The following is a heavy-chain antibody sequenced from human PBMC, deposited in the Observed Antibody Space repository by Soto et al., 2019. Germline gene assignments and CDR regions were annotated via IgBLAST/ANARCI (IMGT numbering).Heavy chain of an antibody. V-gene: IGHV3-11*01. D-gene: IGHD3-10*01. CDR2: ISTSGTSI. CDR3: ARSRYGSGNYFSLAY. Sequence: GGSLRLSCAASGFIFSDYYMSWIRQAPGKGLEWVSYISTSGTSIYYADSVKGRFTISRDNAKNSLYLQMNSLRADDTAVYYCARSRYGSGNYFSLAYWGQGTRVTVSS. CDR1: GFIFSDYY. J-gene: IGHJ4*02.